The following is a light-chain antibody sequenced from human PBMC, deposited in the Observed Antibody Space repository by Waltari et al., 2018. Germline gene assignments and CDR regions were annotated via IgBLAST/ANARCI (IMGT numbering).Light chain of an antibody. Sequence: QSALTQPASVSGSPGQSITISCTGTSSDIGAYDYVSWYQQHPGKAPKLMIYDVRNRPSGVSNRFSGSKSGNTASLTISGLQAEDEADYYCGSFTSNYTPMFGGGTKLTVL. CDR1: SSDIGAYDY. J-gene: IGLJ3*02. CDR2: DVR. V-gene: IGLV2-14*03. CDR3: GSFTSNYTPM.